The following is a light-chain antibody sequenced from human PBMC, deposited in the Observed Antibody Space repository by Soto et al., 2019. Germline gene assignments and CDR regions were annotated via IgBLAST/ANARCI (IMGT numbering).Light chain of an antibody. Sequence: QSALTQPASVSGSPGQSITISCTGTSSDVDNYNYVSWYQHHPGKAPKLLIFDVSKRPSGVPDRFSGSKSGNTASLTISGLQAEDEADYYCCSYAGSYTWVFGGGTQLTVL. CDR3: CSYAGSYTWV. J-gene: IGLJ3*02. V-gene: IGLV2-11*01. CDR2: DVS. CDR1: SSDVDNYNY.